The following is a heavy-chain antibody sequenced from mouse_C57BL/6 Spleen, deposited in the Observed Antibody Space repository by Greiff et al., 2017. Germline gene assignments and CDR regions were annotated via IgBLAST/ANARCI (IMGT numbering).Heavy chain of an antibody. J-gene: IGHJ4*01. CDR3: ARDGGYYDRYAMDD. V-gene: IGHV5-4*01. D-gene: IGHD2-4*01. CDR2: ISDGGSYT. Sequence: DVQLQESGGGLVKPGGSLKLSCAASGFTFSSYAMSWVRQTPEKRLEWVATISDGGSYTYYPDNVKGRFTISRDNAKNNLYLQMSHLKSEDTAMYYCARDGGYYDRYAMDDWGKGTSVTVSS. CDR1: GFTFSSYA.